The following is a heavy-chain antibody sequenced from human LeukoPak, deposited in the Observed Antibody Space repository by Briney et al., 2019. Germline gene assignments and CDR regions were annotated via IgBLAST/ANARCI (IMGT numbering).Heavy chain of an antibody. CDR1: GFSFSSFA. D-gene: IGHD3-9*01. CDR2: ITRTGRI. J-gene: IGHJ2*01. CDR3: ARLFDWGSDHWYFDL. Sequence: GSLRLSCAASGFSFSSFAMSWIRQPPEKGLDWIGEITRTGRINYNPALKGRVTMSLDTSKNQFSLELSSMTAADTAVYYCARLFDWGSDHWYFDLWGRGTLVTVSS. V-gene: IGHV4-34*01.